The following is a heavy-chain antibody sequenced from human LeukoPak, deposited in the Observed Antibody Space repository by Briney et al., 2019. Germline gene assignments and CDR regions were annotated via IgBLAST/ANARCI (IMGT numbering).Heavy chain of an antibody. Sequence: GGPLRLSCAASGFTVSSNYMSWVRQAPGKGLEWVSVIYSGGSTYYADSLKGRFTISRDNSKNTLYLQMNSLRADDTAVYYCARDVTGDFYYGMDVWGQGTTVTVSS. CDR1: GFTVSSNY. V-gene: IGHV3-53*01. D-gene: IGHD7-27*01. CDR2: IYSGGST. CDR3: ARDVTGDFYYGMDV. J-gene: IGHJ6*02.